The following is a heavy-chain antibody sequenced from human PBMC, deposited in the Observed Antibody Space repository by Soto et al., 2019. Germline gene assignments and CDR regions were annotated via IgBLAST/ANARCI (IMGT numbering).Heavy chain of an antibody. Sequence: SVKVSCKASGGTFSSYAISWVRQAPGQGLEWMGGIIPIFGTANYAQKFQGRVTITADESTSTAYMELSSLRSEDTAVYYCARDGTVPNGYYGMDVWGQGTTVTVSS. D-gene: IGHD4-4*01. V-gene: IGHV1-69*13. CDR2: IIPIFGTA. J-gene: IGHJ6*02. CDR1: GGTFSSYA. CDR3: ARDGTVPNGYYGMDV.